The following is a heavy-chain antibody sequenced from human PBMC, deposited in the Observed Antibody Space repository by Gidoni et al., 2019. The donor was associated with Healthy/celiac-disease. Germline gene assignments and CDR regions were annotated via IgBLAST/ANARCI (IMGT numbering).Heavy chain of an antibody. J-gene: IGHJ6*03. CDR2: ISGSGGST. Sequence: EVQLLESGGGLVQPGGSLRLSCAASGFTFRSYAMSWVRQAPGKGLEWVSAISGSGGSTYYADSVKGRFTISRDNSKNTLYLQMNSLRAEDTAVYYCAKDPRLSGYSTYYYYYMDVWGKGTTVTVSS. CDR3: AKDPRLSGYSTYYYYYMDV. CDR1: GFTFRSYA. V-gene: IGHV3-23*01. D-gene: IGHD3-3*01.